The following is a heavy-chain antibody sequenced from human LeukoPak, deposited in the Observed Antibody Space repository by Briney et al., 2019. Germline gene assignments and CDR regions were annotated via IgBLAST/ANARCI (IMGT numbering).Heavy chain of an antibody. CDR3: AKDRPYYYYDSSGYRKNNAFDI. Sequence: PGGSLRLSCAASGFTFSIYAMNWVRQGPGKGLEWVSGLDGSSGGITYADSVKGRFTISRDNSKNTTYLQRNSLRAEDTAVYYCAKDRPYYYYDSSGYRKNNAFDIWGQGTMVTVSS. D-gene: IGHD3-22*01. V-gene: IGHV3-23*01. CDR1: GFTFSIYA. J-gene: IGHJ3*02. CDR2: LDGSSGGI.